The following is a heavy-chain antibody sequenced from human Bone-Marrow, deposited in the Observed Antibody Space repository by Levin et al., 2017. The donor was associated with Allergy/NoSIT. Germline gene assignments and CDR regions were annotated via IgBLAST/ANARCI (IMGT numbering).Heavy chain of an antibody. J-gene: IGHJ5*02. CDR1: GFTFSDYY. CDR2: ISSSGSTI. V-gene: IGHV3-11*01. CDR3: ARERASKGSSSWYYNWFDP. Sequence: GESLKISCAASGFTFSDYYMSWIRQAPGKGLEWVSYISSSGSTIYYADSVKGRFTISRDNAKNSLYLQMNSLRAEDTAVYYCARERASKGSSSWYYNWFDPWGQGTLVTVSS. D-gene: IGHD6-13*01.